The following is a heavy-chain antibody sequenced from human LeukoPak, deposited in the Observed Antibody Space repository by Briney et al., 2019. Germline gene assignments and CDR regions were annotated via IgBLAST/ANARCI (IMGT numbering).Heavy chain of an antibody. CDR2: IYTSGST. D-gene: IGHD2-15*01. CDR1: GGSISSYY. CDR3: ARDSSGGSFPNHYNWFDP. Sequence: SETLSLTCTVSGGSISSYYWSWIRQPAGKGLEWIGRIYTSGSTNYNPSLKSRVTMSVDTSKNQFSLKLSSVTAADTAVYYCARDSSGGSFPNHYNWFDPWGQGTLVTVSS. V-gene: IGHV4-4*07. J-gene: IGHJ5*02.